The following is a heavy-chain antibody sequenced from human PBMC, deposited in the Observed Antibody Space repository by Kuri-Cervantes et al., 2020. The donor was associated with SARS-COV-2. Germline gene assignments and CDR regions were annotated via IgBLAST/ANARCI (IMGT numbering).Heavy chain of an antibody. Sequence: GESLKISCAASGFTFDTYSMNWVRQAPGKGLEWVSYIGGSHRTISYADSVKGRFTISRDNAKNSLYLQMNSLRAEDTAVYYCARAASEETMSSGWYDYWGQGTLVTVSS. CDR3: ARAASEETMSSGWYDY. V-gene: IGHV3-48*04. CDR1: GFTFDTYS. CDR2: IGGSHRTI. D-gene: IGHD6-19*01. J-gene: IGHJ4*02.